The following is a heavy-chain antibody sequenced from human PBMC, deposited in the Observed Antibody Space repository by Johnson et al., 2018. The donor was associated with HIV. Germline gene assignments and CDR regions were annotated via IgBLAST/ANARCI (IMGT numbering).Heavy chain of an antibody. Sequence: QVQLVESGGGVVQPGRSLRLSCAASGFIFSSYAVHWVRQAPGKGLAWVAVISDDGTNKFYADSVKGRFTISRDNSENTLYLQMNSLRPEDTAVYYCAKTPGEDCYYSEGSDAFDVWGQGTLVTVSS. CDR2: ISDDGTNK. D-gene: IGHD3-10*01. J-gene: IGHJ3*01. CDR3: AKTPGEDCYYSEGSDAFDV. CDR1: GFIFSSYA. V-gene: IGHV3-30*18.